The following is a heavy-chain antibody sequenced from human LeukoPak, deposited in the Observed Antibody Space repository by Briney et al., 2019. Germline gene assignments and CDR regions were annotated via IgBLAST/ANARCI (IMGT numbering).Heavy chain of an antibody. CDR1: GGSISSGGYC. CDR3: ARIRFGEETDY. CDR2: IYYSGST. D-gene: IGHD3-10*01. J-gene: IGHJ4*02. Sequence: PSETLSLTCTVSGGSISSGGYCWSWVRQHSGKGLEWIGYIYYSGSTYYNPSLKSRVSISVDTSKNQFSLKLSSVTAADTAVYYCARIRFGEETDYWGQGTLVTVSS. V-gene: IGHV4-31*03.